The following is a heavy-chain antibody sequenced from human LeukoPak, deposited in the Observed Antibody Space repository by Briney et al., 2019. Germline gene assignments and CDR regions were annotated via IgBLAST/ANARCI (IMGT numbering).Heavy chain of an antibody. CDR1: GYTLTELP. D-gene: IGHD3-10*01. Sequence: ASVKVSCKVSGYTLTELPMHWVRQAPGKGLEWMGGFDPEDGETVYAQKFQGRVTMTEDTSTDTAYMELSSLRSEDTAVYYCATDGRAYYYGSGSRGGMDVWGKGTTVTVPS. CDR2: FDPEDGET. J-gene: IGHJ6*04. V-gene: IGHV1-24*01. CDR3: ATDGRAYYYGSGSRGGMDV.